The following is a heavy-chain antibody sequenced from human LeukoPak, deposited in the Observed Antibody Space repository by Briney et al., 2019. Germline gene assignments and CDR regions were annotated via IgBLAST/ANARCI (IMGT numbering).Heavy chain of an antibody. J-gene: IGHJ3*02. CDR2: ISPNNGDT. CDR1: GYTFTNYG. CDR3: GRDGDYTTSGWLGTFDI. D-gene: IGHD6-19*01. Sequence: ASVTVSCKASGYTFTNYGVSWVRQAPGQGLEGMGWISPNNGDTNYAQKLQGRVTLTTDTSTSTAYMELRSLTSDDTAVYYCGRDGDYTTSGWLGTFDIGGQGTMVTVSS. V-gene: IGHV1-18*01.